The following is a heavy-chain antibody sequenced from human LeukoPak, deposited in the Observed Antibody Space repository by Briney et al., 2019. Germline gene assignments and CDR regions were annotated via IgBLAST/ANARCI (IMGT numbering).Heavy chain of an antibody. Sequence: GGSLRLSCAASGFTFSSYAMSWVRQAPGKGLEWVAAISGSGGSTYYADSVKGRFTISRDNSKNTLYLQMNSLRAEDTAVYYCAKIGYSSGWYRYWGQGTLVTVSS. CDR1: GFTFSSYA. CDR2: ISGSGGST. CDR3: AKIGYSSGWYRY. J-gene: IGHJ4*02. V-gene: IGHV3-23*01. D-gene: IGHD6-19*01.